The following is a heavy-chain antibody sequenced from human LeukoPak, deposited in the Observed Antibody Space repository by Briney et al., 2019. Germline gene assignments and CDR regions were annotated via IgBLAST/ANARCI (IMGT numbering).Heavy chain of an antibody. J-gene: IGHJ3*02. V-gene: IGHV3-64*01. CDR1: GFTFSSYA. CDR3: ARGGFDYGDYDAFDI. D-gene: IGHD4-17*01. Sequence: GGSLRLSCAASGFTFSSYAMHWVRQAPGKGLEYVSAISSNGGSTYYANSVKGRFTISRDNAKNSLYLQMNSLRAEDTAVYYCARGGFDYGDYDAFDIWGQGTMVTVSS. CDR2: ISSNGGST.